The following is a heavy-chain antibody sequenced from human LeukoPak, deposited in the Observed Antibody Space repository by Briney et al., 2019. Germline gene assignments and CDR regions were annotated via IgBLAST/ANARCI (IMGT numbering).Heavy chain of an antibody. CDR1: GGSVSSANW. CDR3: AREGGFYRPLDY. D-gene: IGHD6-25*01. J-gene: IGHJ4*02. CDR2: VHLDGRT. Sequence: SETLSLTCGVPGGSVSSANWWTWIRQPPGKGLEWIGEVHLDGRTNFNPSLKSRLTMSVDLSENHVSLKLTSVTAADTAVYYCAREGGFYRPLDYSGQGTLVTVSS. V-gene: IGHV4-4*02.